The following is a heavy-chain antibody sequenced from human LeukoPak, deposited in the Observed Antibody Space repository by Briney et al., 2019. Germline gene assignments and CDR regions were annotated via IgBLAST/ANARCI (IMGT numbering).Heavy chain of an antibody. CDR1: GFTFSSYG. Sequence: TGGSLRLSCAASGFTFSSYGMHWVRQAPGKGLEWVAFRRYDGSNKYYADSVKGRFTISRDNSKNTLYLQMGSLRAEDMAVYYCARERVAYYDILARGYFDYWGQGTLVTVSS. D-gene: IGHD3-9*01. CDR2: RRYDGSNK. CDR3: ARERVAYYDILARGYFDY. V-gene: IGHV3-30*02. J-gene: IGHJ4*02.